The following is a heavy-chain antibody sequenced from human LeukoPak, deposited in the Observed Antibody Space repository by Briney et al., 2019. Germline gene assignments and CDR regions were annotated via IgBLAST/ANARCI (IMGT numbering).Heavy chain of an antibody. CDR3: ASAVRNYYDSSGYPDY. J-gene: IGHJ4*02. V-gene: IGHV3-66*01. CDR1: GFTVSSNY. D-gene: IGHD3-22*01. CDR2: IYSGGST. Sequence: PGGSLGLSCAASGFTVSSNYMSWVRQAPGKGLEWVSVIYSGGSTYYADSVKGRFTISRDNSKNTLYLQMNSLRAEDTAVYYCASAVRNYYDSSGYPDYWGQGTLVTVSS.